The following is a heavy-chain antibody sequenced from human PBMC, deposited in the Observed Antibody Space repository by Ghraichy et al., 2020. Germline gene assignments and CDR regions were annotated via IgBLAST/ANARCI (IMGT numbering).Heavy chain of an antibody. J-gene: IGHJ3*01. CDR1: GFLFPDYA. CDR3: AKGSGSWLTDGFDF. CDR2: INCNSAII. D-gene: IGHD2-15*01. V-gene: IGHV3-9*01. Sequence: GGSLRLSCAASGFLFPDYAMHWVRQAPGRGLEWVSGINCNSAIIGYADSVKGRFTISRDSAKNSLSLQMNSLRVEDTALYYCAKGSGSWLTDGFDFWGQGARDTGSS.